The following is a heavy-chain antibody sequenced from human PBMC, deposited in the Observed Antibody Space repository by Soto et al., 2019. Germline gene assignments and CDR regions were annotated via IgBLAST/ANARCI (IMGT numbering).Heavy chain of an antibody. Sequence: QLQVVESGGGVVQPGRSLRLSCAGSGFTFSTFGMHWVRQAPGKGLEWVAVIWYHGNNKYYADSVKGRFSISRDNSKNILFLQMNSLRAEDTAIYFCVAGSQYYTDYGLDVWGQGTTVTVSS. D-gene: IGHD2-15*01. J-gene: IGHJ6*02. CDR3: VAGSQYYTDYGLDV. CDR2: IWYHGNNK. V-gene: IGHV3-33*01. CDR1: GFTFSTFG.